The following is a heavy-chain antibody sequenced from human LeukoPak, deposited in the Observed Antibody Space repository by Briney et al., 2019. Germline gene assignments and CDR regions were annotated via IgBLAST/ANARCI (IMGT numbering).Heavy chain of an antibody. D-gene: IGHD3-10*01. J-gene: IGHJ4*02. V-gene: IGHV3-21*01. CDR3: ARDVAGYYFDY. Sequence: GGSLRLSCAASGFTFSRNGMTWVRQAPGKGLEWVSSISGISTYIYYADSVKGRFTISRDNAKNSLYLQMNSLRAEDTAVYYCARDVAGYYFDYWGQGALVTVSS. CDR2: ISGISTYI. CDR1: GFTFSRNG.